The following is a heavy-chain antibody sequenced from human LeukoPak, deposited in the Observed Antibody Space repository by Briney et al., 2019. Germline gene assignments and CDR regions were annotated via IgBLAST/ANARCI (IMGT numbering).Heavy chain of an antibody. CDR2: IYSSGDT. Sequence: PSETLSLTCTVSGGSITSGTYYWTWIRHHPGKGLEWIGYIYSSGDTQYNPSLRSRVTMSVDTSENQFSLKLRSVTAADTAVYYCARDSHSVDTATPRGFDPWGQGTLVTVSS. V-gene: IGHV4-31*03. D-gene: IGHD2-15*01. J-gene: IGHJ5*02. CDR3: ARDSHSVDTATPRGFDP. CDR1: GGSITSGTYY.